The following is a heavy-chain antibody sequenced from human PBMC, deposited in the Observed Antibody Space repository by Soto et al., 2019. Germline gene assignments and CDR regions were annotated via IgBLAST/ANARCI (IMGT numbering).Heavy chain of an antibody. CDR2: IIPIFGTA. Sequence: SVKVSCKASGGTFSSYAISWVRQAPGQGLEWMGGIIPIFGTANYAQKFQGRVTITADKSTSTAYMELSSLRSEDTAVYYCARVRLKTYSGYDIRGVGWFDPWGQGTLVTVSS. V-gene: IGHV1-69*06. J-gene: IGHJ5*02. CDR3: ARVRLKTYSGYDIRGVGWFDP. D-gene: IGHD5-12*01. CDR1: GGTFSSYA.